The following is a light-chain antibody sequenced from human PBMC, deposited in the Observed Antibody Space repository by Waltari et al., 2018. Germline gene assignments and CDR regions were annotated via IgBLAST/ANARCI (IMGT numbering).Light chain of an antibody. CDR1: KLGDKY. Sequence: SFELTQTPSVSVSPGQPASITCSGDKLGDKYACWYQQKQGQSPVLVIYQDTKRASGMPGRFAGSNSGNTATLTISGTQAMDEADYYCQAWDSSTVYVVFGGGTKLTVL. CDR2: QDT. V-gene: IGLV3-1*01. J-gene: IGLJ2*01. CDR3: QAWDSSTVYVV.